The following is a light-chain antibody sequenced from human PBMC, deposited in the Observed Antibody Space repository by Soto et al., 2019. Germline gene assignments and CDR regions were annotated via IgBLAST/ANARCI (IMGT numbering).Light chain of an antibody. CDR2: DVD. J-gene: IGLJ2*01. CDR3: SSYITSSTVV. V-gene: IGLV2-14*01. CDR1: NSDVGGYNY. Sequence: QSALTQPASISGSPGQSITISCTGTNSDVGGYNYVSWYQQYPGKAPKLMIYDVDNRPSGVSYRFSGSKSGKTASLTISGLQAEDEADYYCSSYITSSTVVFGGGTKVTVL.